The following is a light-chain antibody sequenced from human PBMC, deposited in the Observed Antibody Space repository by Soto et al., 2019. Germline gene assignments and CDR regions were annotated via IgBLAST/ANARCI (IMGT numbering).Light chain of an antibody. CDR2: GAS. CDR3: QQYGTSVT. J-gene: IGKJ4*01. Sequence: DIVLTQSPGTLSSSLGERATLSCRASQSVRRDYLAWYQQTPGQAPRLLIYGASSRATGIPDRFSGSGSGTDFTLTISRLEPEDFAVYYCQQYGTSVTFCGGTKVEIK. V-gene: IGKV3-20*01. CDR1: QSVRRDY.